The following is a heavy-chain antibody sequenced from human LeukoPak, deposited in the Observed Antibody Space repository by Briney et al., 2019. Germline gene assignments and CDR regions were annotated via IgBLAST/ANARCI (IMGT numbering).Heavy chain of an antibody. CDR3: AKGRNEDGDAALNY. Sequence: GGSLRLSCAASGFTFSSYAMTWVRQAPGKGLEWVSRITGSDDTTNYADSVKGRFTISGDNSKNTLYLQMNSLRAEDTAAYHCAKGRNEDGDAALNYWGQGTLVTVSS. CDR2: ITGSDDTT. J-gene: IGHJ4*02. D-gene: IGHD4-17*01. CDR1: GFTFSSYA. V-gene: IGHV3-23*01.